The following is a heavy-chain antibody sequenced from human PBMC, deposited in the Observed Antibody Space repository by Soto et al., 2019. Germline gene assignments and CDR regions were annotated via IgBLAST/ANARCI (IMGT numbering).Heavy chain of an antibody. CDR2: IWNDGTTE. V-gene: IGHV3-33*03. CDR1: GLTFSDYG. Sequence: QVQLVESGGSVVQPGRSLRLSCSVSGLTFSDYGVHWVRRAPGKGLEWVALIWNDGTTEYYIDSVKGRFTISRDNSKNMLYLQMNNLRAEDTALYYSATDVHGETDDFGRGSLGNWGQGTLVTVSS. CDR3: ATDVHGETDDFGRGSLGN. J-gene: IGHJ4*02. D-gene: IGHD3-3*01.